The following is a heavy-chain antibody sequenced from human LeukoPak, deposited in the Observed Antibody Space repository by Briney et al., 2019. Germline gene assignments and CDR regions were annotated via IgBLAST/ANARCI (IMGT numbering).Heavy chain of an antibody. Sequence: SETLSLTCTVSGASISRYYWSWIRQSPGMGLEWIAYMQYSGATNYNPSLKSRVTLSIDTSKSQFSLKLNAVTAADTAVYFCAGGGYCSRSNCFAPLLDYWGQGKLVTVSS. D-gene: IGHD2-2*01. V-gene: IGHV4-59*01. J-gene: IGHJ4*02. CDR1: GASISRYY. CDR3: AGGGYCSRSNCFAPLLDY. CDR2: MQYSGAT.